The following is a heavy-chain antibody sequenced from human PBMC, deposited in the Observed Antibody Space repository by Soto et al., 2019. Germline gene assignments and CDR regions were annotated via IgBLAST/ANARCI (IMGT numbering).Heavy chain of an antibody. D-gene: IGHD3-10*01. V-gene: IGHV1-69*12. CDR1: GGTFSCYA. CDR2: IIPIFGTA. J-gene: IGHJ4*02. CDR3: ARSHGSGWVIVQEFYFDY. Sequence: QVQLVQSGAEVKKPGSSVKVSCKASGGTFSCYAISWVRQAPGQGLEWMGGIIPIFGTANYAQKFQGRVTITADESTSTVYMELSSLRSEDTTVYYCARSHGSGWVIVQEFYFDYWGQAFLLTVSS.